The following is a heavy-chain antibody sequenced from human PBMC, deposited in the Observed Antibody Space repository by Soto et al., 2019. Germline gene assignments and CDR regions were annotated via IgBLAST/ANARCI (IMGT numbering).Heavy chain of an antibody. V-gene: IGHV1-46*01. CDR2: INPYGDSP. Sequence: ASVMVSCKASGYTLTNYYMHWVRQAPGQGLEWMGIINPYGDSPMYAQNFQGRLTIIRDTSTTTVHMELSNLRSDDTAVYFCARVTGSLHADYWGQGTLVTV. D-gene: IGHD2-21*02. J-gene: IGHJ4*02. CDR1: GYTLTNYY. CDR3: ARVTGSLHADY.